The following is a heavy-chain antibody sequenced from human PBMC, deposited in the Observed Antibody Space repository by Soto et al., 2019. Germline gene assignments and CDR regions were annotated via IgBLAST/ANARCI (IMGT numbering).Heavy chain of an antibody. J-gene: IGHJ4*02. Sequence: EVQLVESGGGLVQPGGSLRLSCADSGITFTRYWMSWVRQAPGKGPEWVATINLDGSEKFYVDSVKGRFTISRDNAKNSLYLQMSSLRAEDTAVYYCAREARATFDYWGQGTLVTVSS. V-gene: IGHV3-7*01. CDR3: AREARATFDY. CDR1: GITFTRYW. CDR2: INLDGSEK.